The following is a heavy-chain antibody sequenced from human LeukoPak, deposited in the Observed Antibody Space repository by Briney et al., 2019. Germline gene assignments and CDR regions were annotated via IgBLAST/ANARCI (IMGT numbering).Heavy chain of an antibody. CDR1: GGSISSYY. CDR3: ARVLLYYDFWSGYSSDAFDI. D-gene: IGHD3-3*01. Sequence: TPSETLSLTCTVSGGSISSYYWSWIRQPPGKGLEWIGYIYYSGSTNYNPSLKSRVTISVDTSKNQFSLKLSSVTAADTAVCYCARVLLYYDFWSGYSSDAFDIWGQGTMVTVSS. J-gene: IGHJ3*02. V-gene: IGHV4-59*01. CDR2: IYYSGST.